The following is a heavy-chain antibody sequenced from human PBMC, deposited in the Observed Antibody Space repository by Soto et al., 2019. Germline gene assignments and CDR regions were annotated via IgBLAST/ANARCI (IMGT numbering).Heavy chain of an antibody. CDR2: AYHSGST. CDR3: ARSPPSSYYGGSGTFDY. J-gene: IGHJ4*02. D-gene: IGHD3-10*01. Sequence: SETLSLTCAVSGGFTSTNNWWSWVRQPPGKGLEWIGDAYHSGSTEYNPSLKSRVSISVDKSKNQISLKLTSATAADTAVYYCARSPPSSYYGGSGTFDYWGQGTLVTVTS. V-gene: IGHV4-4*02. CDR1: GGFTSTNNW.